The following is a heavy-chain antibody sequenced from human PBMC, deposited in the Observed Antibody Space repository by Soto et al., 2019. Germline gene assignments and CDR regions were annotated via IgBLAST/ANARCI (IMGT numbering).Heavy chain of an antibody. Sequence: QVQLVESGGGVVQPGRSLRLSCAASGFTFSSYGMHWVRQAPGKGLEWVAVIWYDGSNKYYADSVKGRFTISRDNSKNVLYLQMNSLRAEDTAVYYCARDGNSPSYCYFDLWGRGTLVTVAS. CDR1: GFTFSSYG. CDR2: IWYDGSNK. D-gene: IGHD1-26*01. V-gene: IGHV3-33*01. J-gene: IGHJ2*01. CDR3: ARDGNSPSYCYFDL.